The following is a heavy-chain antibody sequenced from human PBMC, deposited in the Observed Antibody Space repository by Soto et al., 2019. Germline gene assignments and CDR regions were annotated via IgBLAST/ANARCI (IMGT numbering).Heavy chain of an antibody. CDR1: GFTFSSYG. J-gene: IGHJ4*02. D-gene: IGHD4-17*01. CDR2: IWYDGSNK. V-gene: IGHV3-33*01. CDR3: ARPVNDYGDYHFDY. Sequence: QVQLVESGGGVVQPGRSLRLSCAASGFTFSSYGMHWVRQAPGKGLEWVAVIWYDGSNKYYADSVKGRVTISRDNSKNTLYLQMNSLRAEDTAVYYCARPVNDYGDYHFDYWGQGTLVTVSS.